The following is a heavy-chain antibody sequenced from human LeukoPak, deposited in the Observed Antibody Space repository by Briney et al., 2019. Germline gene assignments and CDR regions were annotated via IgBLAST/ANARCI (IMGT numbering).Heavy chain of an antibody. CDR3: ARGPPPDFDY. J-gene: IGHJ4*02. CDR1: GGSISSYY. Sequence: PSETLSLTCTVSGGSISSYYWSWIRQSPEKGLEWIGHIFYSRSTNYNPSLKSRVTISVDTSKNQFSLKLSSVTAADTAVYYCARGPPPDFDYWGQGTLVTVSS. CDR2: IFYSRST. V-gene: IGHV4-59*08.